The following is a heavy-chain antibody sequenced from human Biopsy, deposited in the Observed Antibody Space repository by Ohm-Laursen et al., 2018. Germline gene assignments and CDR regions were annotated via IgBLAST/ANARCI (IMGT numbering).Heavy chain of an antibody. CDR3: ARRGSGARSFDY. D-gene: IGHD3-16*01. CDR1: GDSINSSY. Sequence: SDTLSLTCTVSGDSINSSYWSWIRQPPGKGLEWIGFISNSGNTNYNPSLKSRVTISVDMSKNQISLKLGSVTVADTAVFYCARRGSGARSFDYWGQGSLVTVSS. J-gene: IGHJ4*02. CDR2: ISNSGNT. V-gene: IGHV4-59*08.